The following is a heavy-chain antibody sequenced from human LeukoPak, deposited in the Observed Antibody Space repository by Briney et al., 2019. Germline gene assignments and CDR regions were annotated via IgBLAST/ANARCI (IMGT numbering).Heavy chain of an antibody. CDR3: ARGHGPPVRNTYYYDSSGYYFDY. Sequence: SGTLSLTCAVSGGSISSSNWWSWVRQPPGKGLEWIGEIYHSGSTNYNPSLKSRVTISVDKSKNQFSLKLSSVTAADTAVYYCARGHGPPVRNTYYYDSSGYYFDYWGQGTLVTVSS. D-gene: IGHD3-22*01. CDR1: GGSISSSNW. CDR2: IYHSGST. J-gene: IGHJ4*02. V-gene: IGHV4-4*02.